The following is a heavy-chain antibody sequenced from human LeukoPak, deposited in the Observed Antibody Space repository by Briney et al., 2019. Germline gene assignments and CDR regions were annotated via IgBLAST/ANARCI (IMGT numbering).Heavy chain of an antibody. CDR2: ISSSSSYI. CDR3: AREPYGSGSIDY. J-gene: IGHJ4*02. CDR1: GFTFSSYS. V-gene: IGHV3-21*01. D-gene: IGHD3-10*01. Sequence: GGSLRLSCAASGFTFSSYSMNWVRQAPGKGLEWVSSISSSSSYIYYADSVKGRFTISRDNAKNSLYLQMNSLRAEDTAVYYCAREPYGSGSIDYWGQGTLVTVSP.